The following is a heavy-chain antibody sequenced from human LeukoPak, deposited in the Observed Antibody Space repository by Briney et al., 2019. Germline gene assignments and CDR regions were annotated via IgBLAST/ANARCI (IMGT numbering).Heavy chain of an antibody. CDR2: IYYSGST. D-gene: IGHD1-26*01. Sequence: SETLSLTCTVSGGSISSGDYYWSWIRQPPGKGLEWIGYIYYSGSTYYNPSLKSRVTISVDTSKNQFSLKLSSVTAADTAVYYCARAQYSGGPMPTDYWGQGTLVTVSS. CDR1: GGSISSGDYY. CDR3: ARAQYSGGPMPTDY. V-gene: IGHV4-30-4*08. J-gene: IGHJ4*02.